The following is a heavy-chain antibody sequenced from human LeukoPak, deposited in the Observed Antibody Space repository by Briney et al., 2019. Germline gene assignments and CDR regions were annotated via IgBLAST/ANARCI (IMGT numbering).Heavy chain of an antibody. CDR3: AREARGGDYYGLVV. V-gene: IGHV4-4*07. CDR2: IYTSGST. CDR1: GGSISSYY. J-gene: IGHJ6*02. D-gene: IGHD3-16*01. Sequence: SETLSHTCTVSGGSISSYYWTWIRQSAGKGLEWIGHIYTSGSTDYNPSLKSRLPMSLDESKNQFSVKLSSVTAGDTAVYCCAREARGGDYYGLVVWGQGTTVTVSS.